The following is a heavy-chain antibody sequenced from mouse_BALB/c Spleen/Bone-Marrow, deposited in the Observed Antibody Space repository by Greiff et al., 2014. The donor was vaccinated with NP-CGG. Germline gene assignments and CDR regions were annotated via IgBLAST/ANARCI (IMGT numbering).Heavy chain of an antibody. V-gene: IGHV1-9*01. D-gene: IGHD2-3*01. CDR1: GYTFSSYW. Sequence: VQLQQSGAELMKPGASVKISCTATGYTFSSYWIEWVNQGPGHGLEWIGEILPGSGTTHYNEKFKDKATFTADTSSNTAYMQLSSLTSEDSAVYYCARGGYDTSIFAYWGQGTLVTVSA. J-gene: IGHJ3*01. CDR2: ILPGSGTT. CDR3: ARGGYDTSIFAY.